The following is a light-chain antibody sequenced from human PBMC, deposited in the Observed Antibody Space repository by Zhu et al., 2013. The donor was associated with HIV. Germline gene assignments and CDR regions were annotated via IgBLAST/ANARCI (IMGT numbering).Light chain of an antibody. CDR1: SSNIGNNY. Sequence: QSVLTQPPSVSAAPGQKVTISCSGISSNIGNNYVSWYQQLPGTAPKLLIYDNNKRPSGIPDRFSGSKSGTSATLGITGLQTGDEADYYCGTWDSSLSAWVFGGGTKLTV. V-gene: IGLV1-51*01. CDR2: DNN. J-gene: IGLJ3*02. CDR3: GTWDSSLSAWV.